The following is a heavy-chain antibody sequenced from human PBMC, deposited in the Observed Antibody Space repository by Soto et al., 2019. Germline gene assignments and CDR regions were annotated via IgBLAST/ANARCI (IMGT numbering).Heavy chain of an antibody. V-gene: IGHV3-7*01. CDR2: ISGGASDK. CDR1: GFMFSAYW. CDR3: VREVLHRFDH. D-gene: IGHD3-3*01. J-gene: IGHJ4*02. Sequence: EVQLVESGGGLVQPGGSLRLSCETSGFMFSAYWMSWVRQDPRKGLEWVATISGGASDKFYVDSVKGRFTISRDDAKNSLYLQMNSLRDEDTVVYYCVREVLHRFDHWGQGTLVTVSS.